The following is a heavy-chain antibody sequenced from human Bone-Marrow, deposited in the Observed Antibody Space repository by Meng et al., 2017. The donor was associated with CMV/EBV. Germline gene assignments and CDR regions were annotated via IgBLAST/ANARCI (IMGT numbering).Heavy chain of an antibody. Sequence: GESLKISCKGSEYNFTEFWIAWVRQMPGKGLEWMGIIYPGDSDTRYSPSFQGQVTISADKSISTAYLQWSSLKASDTAMYYCARVATWYCSSTSCSYFDYWGQRTLVAASS. CDR2: IYPGDSDT. CDR1: EYNFTEFW. V-gene: IGHV5-51*01. D-gene: IGHD2-2*01. J-gene: IGHJ4*02. CDR3: ARVATWYCSSTSCSYFDY.